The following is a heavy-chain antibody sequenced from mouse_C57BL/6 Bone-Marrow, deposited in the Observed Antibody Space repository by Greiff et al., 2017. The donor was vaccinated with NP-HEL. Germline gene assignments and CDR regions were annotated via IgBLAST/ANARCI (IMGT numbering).Heavy chain of an antibody. CDR1: GYTFTSYW. CDR3: ARPYDYDGGYYFDY. CDR2: IDPSDSET. Sequence: VKLQESGAELVRPGSSVKLSCKASGYTFTSYWMHWVKQRPIQGLEWIGNIDPSDSETHYNQKFKDKATLTVDKSSSTAYMQLSSLTSEDSAVYYCARPYDYDGGYYFDYWGQGTTLTVSS. V-gene: IGHV1-52*01. D-gene: IGHD2-4*01. J-gene: IGHJ2*01.